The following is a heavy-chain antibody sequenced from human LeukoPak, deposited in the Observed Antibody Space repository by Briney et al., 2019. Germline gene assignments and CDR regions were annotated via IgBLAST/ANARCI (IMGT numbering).Heavy chain of an antibody. CDR3: ARTTSVRYPREDGMDV. CDR2: ISAYNGNT. D-gene: IGHD3-9*01. CDR1: GYTFTSYG. Sequence: ASVKVSCKASGYTFTSYGISWVRQAPGQGLEWMGWISAYNGNTNYAQKLQGRVTMTTDTSTSTAYMELRSLRSDDTAVYYCARTTSVRYPREDGMDVWGQGTTVTVSS. J-gene: IGHJ6*02. V-gene: IGHV1-18*01.